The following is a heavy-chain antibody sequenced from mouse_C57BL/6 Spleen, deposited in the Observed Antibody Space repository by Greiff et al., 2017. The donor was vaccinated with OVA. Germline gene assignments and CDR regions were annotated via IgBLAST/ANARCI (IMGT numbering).Heavy chain of an antibody. V-gene: IGHV1-82*01. CDR1: GYAFSSSW. CDR2: IYPGDGDT. CDR3: ARSELYYFDY. D-gene: IGHD4-1*01. J-gene: IGHJ2*01. Sequence: VQLQESGPELVKPGASVKISCKASGYAFSSSWMNWVKQRPGKGLEWIGRIYPGDGDTNYNGKFKGKATLTADKSSSTAYMQLSSLTSEDSAVYFCARSELYYFDYWGQGTTRTVSS.